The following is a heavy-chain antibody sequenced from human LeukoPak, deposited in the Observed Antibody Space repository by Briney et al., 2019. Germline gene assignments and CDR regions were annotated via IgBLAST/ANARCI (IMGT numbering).Heavy chain of an antibody. Sequence: SETLSLTCTVSGGSISSSSYYWGWIRQPPGKGLEWIGSIYYSGSTYYNPSLKSRVTISVGTSKNQFSLKLSSVTAADTAVYYCARPYGDYDAFDIWGQGTMVTVSS. D-gene: IGHD4-17*01. J-gene: IGHJ3*02. V-gene: IGHV4-39*01. CDR3: ARPYGDYDAFDI. CDR2: IYYSGST. CDR1: GGSISSSSYY.